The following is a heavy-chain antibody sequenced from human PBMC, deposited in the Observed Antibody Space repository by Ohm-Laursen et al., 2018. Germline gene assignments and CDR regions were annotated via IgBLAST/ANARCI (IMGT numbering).Heavy chain of an antibody. J-gene: IGHJ4*02. CDR1: GASITTYY. V-gene: IGHV4-59*01. Sequence: GTLSLTCTVSGASITTYYWTWIRQPPGQGLEYIGFIYSGGNTNYNPSLKNRVTMSVDTSKNQSSLKLNSVTAADTAVYYCARGRRTTGWPYFDNWGPGTLVIVSP. D-gene: IGHD1-1*01. CDR2: IYSGGNT. CDR3: ARGRRTTGWPYFDN.